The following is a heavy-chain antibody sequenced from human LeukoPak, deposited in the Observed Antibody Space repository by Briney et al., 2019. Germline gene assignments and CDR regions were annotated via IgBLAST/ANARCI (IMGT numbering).Heavy chain of an antibody. CDR1: GFTFSSYA. V-gene: IGHV3-23*01. CDR3: SAGKFHNYYDFWSAKFPANFDY. Sequence: GGSLRLSCAASGFTFSSYAMSWVRQAPGKGLEWVSAISGSGGSTYYADSAKGRFTISRDNSKNTLYLQMNSLRAEDTAVYYCSAGKFHNYYDFWSAKFPANFDYWGQGTLVTVSS. J-gene: IGHJ4*02. D-gene: IGHD3-3*01. CDR2: ISGSGGST.